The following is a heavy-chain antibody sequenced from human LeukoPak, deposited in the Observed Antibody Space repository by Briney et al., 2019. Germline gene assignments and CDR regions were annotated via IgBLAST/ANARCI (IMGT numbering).Heavy chain of an antibody. CDR3: ARDQYDTWSRRGNFDS. CDR1: GFTFGKYW. Sequence: GGSLRLSCVASGFTFGKYWMSRVRQAPGKGLEWVANIKLDGSEKNYVDSVKGRFTISRDNTKNSLYLQMNSLRVEDTAVFYCARDQYDTWSRRGNFDSWGQGTLVIVSS. J-gene: IGHJ4*02. V-gene: IGHV3-7*03. D-gene: IGHD3-3*01. CDR2: IKLDGSEK.